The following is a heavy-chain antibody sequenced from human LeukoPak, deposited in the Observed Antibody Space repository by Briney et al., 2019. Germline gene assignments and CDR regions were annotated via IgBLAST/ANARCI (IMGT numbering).Heavy chain of an antibody. CDR1: GASFRAYY. V-gene: IGHV4-34*01. CDR2: INDSGHG. J-gene: IGHJ2*01. D-gene: IGHD3-16*01. Sequence: SETLSLTCAVYGASFRAYYWSWIRQAPGEGLEWIGEINDSGHGRYNASLKSRVTMSVDTSKNQPSLKLKSVTAADTAVYYCASSRDLYLDAFTSYWYFDVWGRGSLVTVSS. CDR3: ASSRDLYLDAFTSYWYFDV.